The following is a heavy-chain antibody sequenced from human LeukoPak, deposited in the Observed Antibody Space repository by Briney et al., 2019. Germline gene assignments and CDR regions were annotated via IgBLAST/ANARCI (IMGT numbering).Heavy chain of an antibody. CDR3: ARDTQLWLLFDY. D-gene: IGHD5-18*01. CDR1: GFTFSSYE. CDR2: ISSSGRTI. J-gene: IGHJ4*02. V-gene: IGHV3-48*03. Sequence: GGSLRLSCAASGFTFSSYEMNWVRQAPGKGLEWVSYISSSGRTIYYADSVKGRFTISRDNAKNSLYLQMNSLRAEDTAVYYCARDTQLWLLFDYWGQGTLVTVSS.